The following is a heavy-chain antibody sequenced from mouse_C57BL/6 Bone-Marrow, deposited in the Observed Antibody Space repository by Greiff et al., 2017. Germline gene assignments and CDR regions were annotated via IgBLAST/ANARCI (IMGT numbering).Heavy chain of an antibody. D-gene: IGHD1-1*01. Sequence: QVQLQQSGAELVKPGASVKISCKASGYAFSSYWMNWVKQRPGKGLEWIGQIYPGDGDTNYNGKFKGKATLTADKSSSTAYMQLRSLTSEDSAVYFCARSPLLRCYYAMDYWGQGTSVTVSS. CDR2: IYPGDGDT. J-gene: IGHJ4*01. CDR3: ARSPLLRCYYAMDY. V-gene: IGHV1-80*01. CDR1: GYAFSSYW.